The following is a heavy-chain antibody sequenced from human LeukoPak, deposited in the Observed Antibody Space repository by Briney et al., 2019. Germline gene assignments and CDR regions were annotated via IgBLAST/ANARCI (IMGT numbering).Heavy chain of an antibody. J-gene: IGHJ4*02. D-gene: IGHD3-22*01. Sequence: PSETLSLTCTVSGGSISRYYWSWIRQPPGKGLECMAYIYYSGGTNDNPSLKSRVTISVVTSKSQFSLKLSSVNAADTAVYYCARLTGDYDSSGYYPYFDYWGQGTLVTVSS. V-gene: IGHV4-59*08. CDR3: ARLTGDYDSSGYYPYFDY. CDR2: IYYSGGT. CDR1: GGSISRYY.